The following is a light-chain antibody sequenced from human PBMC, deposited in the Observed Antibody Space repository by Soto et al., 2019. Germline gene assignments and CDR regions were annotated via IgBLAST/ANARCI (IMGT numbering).Light chain of an antibody. J-gene: IGKJ1*01. V-gene: IGKV3-15*01. CDR3: QQFYGAWT. CDR2: GAS. CDR1: QSISSD. Sequence: EIVMTQSPATLSVSPGKRATLSCRASQSISSDLAWYQQKPGQAPSLLIYGASTRATGIPARFSGSGSGTAFTLTISRLQSEDSEVYYCQQFYGAWTFGQGTKVEIE.